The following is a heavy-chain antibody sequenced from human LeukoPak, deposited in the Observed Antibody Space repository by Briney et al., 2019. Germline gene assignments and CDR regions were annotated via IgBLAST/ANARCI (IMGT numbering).Heavy chain of an antibody. CDR3: ARDLSMWGSSSSPDY. Sequence: PGGSLRLSCAASGFTFSSYWMSWVRQAPGKGLEWVANIKQDGSEKYYADSVKGRFTISRDNAKNSLYLQMNSLRAEDTAVYYCARDLSMWGSSSSPDYWGQGTLVTVSS. CDR1: GFTFSSYW. V-gene: IGHV3-7*03. CDR2: IKQDGSEK. J-gene: IGHJ4*02. D-gene: IGHD6-6*01.